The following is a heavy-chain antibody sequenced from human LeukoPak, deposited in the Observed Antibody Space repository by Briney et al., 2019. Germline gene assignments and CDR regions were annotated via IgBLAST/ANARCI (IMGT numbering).Heavy chain of an antibody. J-gene: IGHJ4*02. CDR2: INHSGST. D-gene: IGHD2-2*01. CDR1: GGSFSGYY. V-gene: IGHV4-34*01. Sequence: SETLPLTCVVYGGSFSGYYWSWIRQPPGKGLEWIGEINHSGSTNYNPSLKSRVTISVDTSKNQFSLKLSSVTAADTAVYYCARYSRPAATLDYWGQGTLVTVSS. CDR3: ARYSRPAATLDY.